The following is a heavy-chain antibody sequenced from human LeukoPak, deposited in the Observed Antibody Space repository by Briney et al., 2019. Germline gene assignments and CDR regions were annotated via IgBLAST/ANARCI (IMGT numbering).Heavy chain of an antibody. J-gene: IGHJ4*02. CDR1: GFAFSSYS. D-gene: IGHD6-19*01. V-gene: IGHV3-21*01. CDR3: ARDRSDRLAVAGTSAFDY. Sequence: GGSLRLSCAASGFAFSSYSMNWVRQAPGKGLEWVSSISSSSSYIYYADSVKGRFTISRDNAKNSLYLQMNSLRAEDTAVYYCARDRSDRLAVAGTSAFDYWGQGTLVTVSS. CDR2: ISSSSSYI.